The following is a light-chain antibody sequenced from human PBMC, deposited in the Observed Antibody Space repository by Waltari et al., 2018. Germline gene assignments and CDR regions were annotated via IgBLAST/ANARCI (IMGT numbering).Light chain of an antibody. J-gene: IGKJ3*01. Sequence: DIVMTQSPDSLAVSLGERATIKCKSSQSVLYSSNNKNYLAWYQQKPGQPPKLLIYWASTRESGVPDRFSGSGSGTDFTLTISSQQSEDLAVYYCQQYYSTPLTFGPGTKVDIK. CDR2: WAS. CDR1: QSVLYSSNNKNY. V-gene: IGKV4-1*01. CDR3: QQYYSTPLT.